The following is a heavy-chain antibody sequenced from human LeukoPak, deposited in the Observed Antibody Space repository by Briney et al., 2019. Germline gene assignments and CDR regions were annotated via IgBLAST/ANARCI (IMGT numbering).Heavy chain of an antibody. D-gene: IGHD5-12*01. CDR2: VSYDEVTQ. J-gene: IGHJ3*02. Sequence: LSLTCAVSGGSISRSTYYWGWIRQPPGKGLEWVADVSYDEVTQYYIESVKGRFTMSRDISKNTLYLQMNSLRIEDTAFYYCARGGPGTDAFDIWGQGTMVIVSS. V-gene: IGHV3-30*03. CDR3: ARGGPGTDAFDI. CDR1: GGSISR.